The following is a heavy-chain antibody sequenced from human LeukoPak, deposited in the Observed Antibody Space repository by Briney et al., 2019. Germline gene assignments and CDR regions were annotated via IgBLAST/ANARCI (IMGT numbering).Heavy chain of an antibody. CDR3: AKGASGYDFWSGYYTGNWFDP. Sequence: PGGSLRLSCAASGFTFSSYGMHWVRQAPGKGLEWVAFIRYDGSNKYYADSVKGRFTISRDNSKNTLYPQMNSLRAEDTAVYYCAKGASGYDFWSGYYTGNWFDPWGQGTLVTVSS. V-gene: IGHV3-30*02. J-gene: IGHJ5*02. CDR2: IRYDGSNK. D-gene: IGHD3-3*01. CDR1: GFTFSSYG.